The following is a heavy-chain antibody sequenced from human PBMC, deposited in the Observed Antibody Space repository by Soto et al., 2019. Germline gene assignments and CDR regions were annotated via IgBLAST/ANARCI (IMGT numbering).Heavy chain of an antibody. D-gene: IGHD3-3*01. J-gene: IGHJ6*02. CDR1: GGTFSSYA. V-gene: IGHV1-69*12. CDR3: AALPRKSGYTYYYGMDV. CDR2: IIPIFGTA. Sequence: QVQLVQSGAEVKKPGSSVKVSCKASGGTFSSYAISWVRQAPGQGLEWMGGIIPIFGTANYAQKFQGRVTITADESTSTAYMELSSLRSEDTAVYYCAALPRKSGYTYYYGMDVWGQGTTVTVSS.